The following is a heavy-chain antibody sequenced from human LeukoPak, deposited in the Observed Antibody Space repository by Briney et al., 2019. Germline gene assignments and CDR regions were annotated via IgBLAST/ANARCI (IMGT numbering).Heavy chain of an antibody. CDR2: INSDGSST. J-gene: IGHJ4*02. CDR3: ASYYYDSSGYYRFDY. D-gene: IGHD3-22*01. CDR1: GFTFSSYW. V-gene: IGHV3-74*01. Sequence: GGSLRLSCAASGFTFSSYWMHWVRHAPGKGLVWVSRINSDGSSTSYADSVKGRFTISRDNAKNTLYLQMNSLRAEDTAVYYCASYYYDSSGYYRFDYWGQGTLVTVSS.